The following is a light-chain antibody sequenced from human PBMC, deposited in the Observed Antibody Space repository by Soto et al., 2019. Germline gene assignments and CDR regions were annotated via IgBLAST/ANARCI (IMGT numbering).Light chain of an antibody. Sequence: EIVLTQSPGTLSLSPGERATLSCRASQSVSSSYLAWYQQKPGQAPRLLIYGASSRSTGLPDRFSGSGAGTDFTITISRLEPEYFAVYYCQQNGSSPLTFGQGTRLEIK. J-gene: IGKJ5*01. CDR1: QSVSSSY. CDR2: GAS. CDR3: QQNGSSPLT. V-gene: IGKV3-20*01.